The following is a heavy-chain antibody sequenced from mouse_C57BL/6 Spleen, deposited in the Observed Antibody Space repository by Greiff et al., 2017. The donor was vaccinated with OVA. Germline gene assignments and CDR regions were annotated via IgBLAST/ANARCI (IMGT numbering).Heavy chain of an antibody. V-gene: IGHV1-82*01. J-gene: IGHJ2*01. CDR2: IYPGDGDT. CDR1: GYAFSSSW. CDR3: ARGLLRSPFDY. Sequence: QVQLKESGPELVKPGASVKISCKASGYAFSSSWMNWVKQRPGKGLEWIGRIYPGDGDTNYNGKFKGKATLTADKSSSTAYMQLSSLTSEDSAVYFCARGLLRSPFDYWGQGTTLTVSS. D-gene: IGHD1-1*01.